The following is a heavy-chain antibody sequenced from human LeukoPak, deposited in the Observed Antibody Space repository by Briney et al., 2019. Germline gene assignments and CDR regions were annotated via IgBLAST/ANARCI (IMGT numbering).Heavy chain of an antibody. CDR3: ARVFIGDYGDYQFDY. V-gene: IGHV3-48*01. Sequence: GGSLRLSCAASGFTFSSYEMNWVRQAPGKGLEWVSYISSSSSTIYYADSVKGRFTISRDNAKNSLYLQMNSLRAEDTAVYYCARVFIGDYGDYQFDYWGQGTLATVSS. D-gene: IGHD4-17*01. CDR1: GFTFSSYE. CDR2: ISSSSSTI. J-gene: IGHJ4*02.